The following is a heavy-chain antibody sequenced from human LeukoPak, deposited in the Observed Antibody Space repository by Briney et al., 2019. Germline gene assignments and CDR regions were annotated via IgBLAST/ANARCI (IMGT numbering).Heavy chain of an antibody. V-gene: IGHV1-46*01. CDR1: GGTFSSYA. J-gene: IGHJ4*02. Sequence: GASVKVSCKASGGTFSSYAISWVRQAPGQGLEWMGIINPSGGSTNYAQKFQGRVTMTRDTSTSTLYMELSSLRSEDTAVYYCARTWDILTTRGFDYWGQGTLVTVSS. CDR3: ARTWDILTTRGFDY. D-gene: IGHD3-9*01. CDR2: INPSGGST.